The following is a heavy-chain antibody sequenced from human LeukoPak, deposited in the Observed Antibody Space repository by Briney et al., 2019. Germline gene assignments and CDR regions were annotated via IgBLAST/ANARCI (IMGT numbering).Heavy chain of an antibody. CDR3: AKVAVPAVMGGYYYYMDV. CDR1: GFTFSSYG. Sequence: GGSLRLSCAASGFTFSSYGMHWVRQAPGKGLEWVAVIWYDGSNKYYADSVKGRFTISRDNSKNTLYLQMNSLRAEDTAVYYCAKVAVPAVMGGYYYYMDVWGKGTTVTVSS. D-gene: IGHD2-2*01. CDR2: IWYDGSNK. V-gene: IGHV3-33*06. J-gene: IGHJ6*03.